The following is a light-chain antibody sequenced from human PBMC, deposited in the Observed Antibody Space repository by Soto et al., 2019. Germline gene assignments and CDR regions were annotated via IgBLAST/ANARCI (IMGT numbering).Light chain of an antibody. CDR3: QQYGSSRT. V-gene: IGKV3-20*01. CDR1: QSVSSSY. J-gene: IGKJ1*01. CDR2: GVS. Sequence: EIVLTQSPGTLSLSPGERATLSCRASQSVSSSYLAWYQQKPGQAPRHLIYGVSSRATGIPDRFSGSGSGTDFTLTITRLEPEDFAVYYCQQYGSSRTFGQGTKVEIK.